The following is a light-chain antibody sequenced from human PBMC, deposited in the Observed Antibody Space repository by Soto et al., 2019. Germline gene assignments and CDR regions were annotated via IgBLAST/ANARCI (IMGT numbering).Light chain of an antibody. CDR3: QQYGSSSWT. Sequence: PGERVTLSCRASQSVSSSYLTWYQQKLGQAPRLIFYGASTRATSIPARFSGSGSGTDFTLTISRLEPEDVAVYYCQQYGSSSWTLGQGTKVDI. V-gene: IGKV3-20*01. CDR1: QSVSSSY. J-gene: IGKJ1*01. CDR2: GAS.